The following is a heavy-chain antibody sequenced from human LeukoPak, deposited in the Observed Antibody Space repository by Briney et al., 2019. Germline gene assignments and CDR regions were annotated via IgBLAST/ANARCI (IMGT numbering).Heavy chain of an antibody. CDR3: AKDVGYSSGWYALDY. V-gene: IGHV3-23*01. D-gene: IGHD6-19*01. Sequence: GGSLRLSCAASGFTFSRSAMSWVRQAPGRGLEWVSSMSGSGDNTYYEDSVKGRFTISRDISKNTLYLQMDSLRVEDTAVYYCAKDVGYSSGWYALDYWGQGALVTVSS. J-gene: IGHJ4*02. CDR1: GFTFSRSA. CDR2: MSGSGDNT.